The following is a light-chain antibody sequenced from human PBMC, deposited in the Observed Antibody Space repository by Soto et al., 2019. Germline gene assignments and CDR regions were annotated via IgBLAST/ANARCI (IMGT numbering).Light chain of an antibody. V-gene: IGLV2-14*03. CDR3: SSCTSNTAV. J-gene: IGLJ3*02. CDR2: DVT. Sequence: QSALTQPASVSGSPGQSITISCTGTGGDVGFYKYVSWYQHHPGKAPQLLIYDVTNRPSGVSDRFSGSKSGNTASLTISGLQAEDEANYYCSSCTSNTAVFGGGTKLTVL. CDR1: GGDVGFYKY.